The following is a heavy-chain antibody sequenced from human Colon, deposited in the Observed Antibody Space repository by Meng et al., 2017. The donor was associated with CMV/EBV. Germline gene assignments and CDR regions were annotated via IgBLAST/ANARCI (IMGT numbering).Heavy chain of an antibody. CDR1: AFTFSNYN. CDR3: LFSRGRSCCSSSCPYFDY. CDR2: ISTSSSNI. V-gene: IGHV3-21*01. Sequence: GESLKISCAASAFTFSNYNMHWVRQAPGKGLEWVSTISTSSSNIYYADPEKGRFTISRDNTKNSLDLQMNSLRAEATAVYFWLFSRGRSCCSSSCPYFDYWGQGTLVTVSS. J-gene: IGHJ4*02. D-gene: IGHD2-2*01.